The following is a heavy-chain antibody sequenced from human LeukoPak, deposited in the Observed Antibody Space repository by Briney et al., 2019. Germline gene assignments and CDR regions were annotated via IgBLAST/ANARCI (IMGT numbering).Heavy chain of an antibody. CDR3: ARDHRYCSSTSCYTDKIYHYYGMDV. Sequence: SETLSLTCTVSGGSISSYYWSWIRQPPGKGLEWIGYIYYSGSTNYNPSLKSRVTISVDTSKNQFSLKLSSVTAADTAVYYCARDHRYCSSTSCYTDKIYHYYGMDVWGQGTTVTVSS. D-gene: IGHD2-2*02. J-gene: IGHJ6*02. CDR2: IYYSGST. V-gene: IGHV4-59*01. CDR1: GGSISSYY.